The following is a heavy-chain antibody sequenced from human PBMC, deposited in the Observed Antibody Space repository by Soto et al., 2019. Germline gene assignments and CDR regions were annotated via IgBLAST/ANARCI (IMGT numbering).Heavy chain of an antibody. V-gene: IGHV4-59*08. CDR1: GGSISSSY. CDR3: ARATTVTSSFFYYGLDV. CDR2: IYYNGNT. D-gene: IGHD4-17*01. Sequence: PSETLSLTCTVSGGSISSSYWSWIRQPPGKGLEWIGYIYYNGNTYYNPSLKSRLTMSLDTSQNQFSLHLSSVIAADSASYFCARATTVTSSFFYYGLDVWGQGTTVTVSS. J-gene: IGHJ6*02.